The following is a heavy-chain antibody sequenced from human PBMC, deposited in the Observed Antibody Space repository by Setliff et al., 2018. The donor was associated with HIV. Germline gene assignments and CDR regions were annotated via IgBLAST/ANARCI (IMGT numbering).Heavy chain of an antibody. CDR1: GYSISSGSYY. Sequence: TLSLTCAVSGYSISSGSYYWSWMRQPAGKGLEWIGHIYTSGSTNYNPSLKSRVTISVDTSKNQFSLKLSSVTAADTAVFYCARLTTTYYYDSSAYYHPVWGQGTLVTVSS. D-gene: IGHD3-22*01. CDR2: IYTSGST. V-gene: IGHV4-61*09. CDR3: ARLTTTYYYDSSAYYHPV. J-gene: IGHJ4*02.